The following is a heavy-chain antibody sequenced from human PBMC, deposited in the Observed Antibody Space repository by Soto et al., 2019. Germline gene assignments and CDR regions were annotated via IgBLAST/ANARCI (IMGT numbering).Heavy chain of an antibody. CDR3: ARWPQLEPRFDY. J-gene: IGHJ4*02. V-gene: IGHV4-31*03. D-gene: IGHD1-1*01. Sequence: QVQLQESGPGLVKPSQTLSLTCTVSGGSISSGGYYWSWIRQHPGKGLEWIGYIYYSGSTYHNPALKRRVTISVDTSKNQFSLKLSSVTAADTAVYYCARWPQLEPRFDYWGQGTLVTVSS. CDR2: IYYSGST. CDR1: GGSISSGGYY.